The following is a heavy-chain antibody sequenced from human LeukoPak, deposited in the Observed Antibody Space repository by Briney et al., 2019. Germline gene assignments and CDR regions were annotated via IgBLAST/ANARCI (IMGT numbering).Heavy chain of an antibody. J-gene: IGHJ4*02. Sequence: GGSLRLSCAASGFTFSSYWMNWVRQAPGKGLVWVSRIASDGSSTTYADSVKGRFSISRDHAKNTLYLQMNSLRVEDTAVYYCARGRPHGNDYWGQGTLVTVSS. CDR2: IASDGSST. V-gene: IGHV3-74*01. D-gene: IGHD4-23*01. CDR3: ARGRPHGNDY. CDR1: GFTFSSYW.